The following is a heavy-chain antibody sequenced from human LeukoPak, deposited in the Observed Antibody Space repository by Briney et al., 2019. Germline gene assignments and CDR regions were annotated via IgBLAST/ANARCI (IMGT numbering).Heavy chain of an antibody. CDR3: ARDPFPSLYYDSSGYLYY. CDR2: IIPILGIA. Sequence: ASVKASCKASGGTFSSYAISWVRQAPGQGLEWMGRIIPILGIANYAQKFQGRVTITADKSTSTAYMELSSLRSEDTAVYYCARDPFPSLYYDSSGYLYYWGQGTLVTVSS. J-gene: IGHJ4*02. CDR1: GGTFSSYA. V-gene: IGHV1-69*04. D-gene: IGHD3-22*01.